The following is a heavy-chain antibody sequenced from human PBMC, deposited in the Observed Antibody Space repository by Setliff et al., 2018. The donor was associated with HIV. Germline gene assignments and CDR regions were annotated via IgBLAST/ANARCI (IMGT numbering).Heavy chain of an antibody. J-gene: IGHJ5*02. CDR3: ARVHAKPKRTLALVVRGSRIDP. D-gene: IGHD6-6*01. CDR1: GGSFSGYY. CDR2: INHSGST. V-gene: IGHV4-34*01. Sequence: PSETLSLTCAVYGGSFSGYYWSWIRRPPGKGLEWIGEINHSGSTNYNPSLKSRVTISVDTSKNQFSLKLSSVTAADTAVYYCARVHAKPKRTLALVVRGSRIDPWGQGTLVTVSS.